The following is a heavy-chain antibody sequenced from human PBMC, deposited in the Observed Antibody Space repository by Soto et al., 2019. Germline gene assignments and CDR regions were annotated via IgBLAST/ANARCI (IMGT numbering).Heavy chain of an antibody. V-gene: IGHV1-69*08. CDR3: ARPDFGDYWYFDF. CDR1: GGTFSSHT. J-gene: IGHJ2*01. D-gene: IGHD4-17*01. Sequence: QDQLVQSGAEVKKPGSSVKVSCKASGGTFSSHTFSWVRQAPGQGLEWMGRIIPALGTATYAQKFQGRVTITADESATTVYMELNSLRSEDTAVYYCARPDFGDYWYFDFWGRATLVTVSS. CDR2: IIPALGTA.